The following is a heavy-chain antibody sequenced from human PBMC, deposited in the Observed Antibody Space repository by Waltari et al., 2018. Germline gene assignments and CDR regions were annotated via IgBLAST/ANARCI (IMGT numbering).Heavy chain of an antibody. J-gene: IGHJ4*02. V-gene: IGHV4-34*01. Sequence: QVQLQQWGAGLLKPSETLSLTCAVYGGSLSGYSWIWIRQPPGEGLEWIGEINHSGSTNYNPSLKSRVTISEDTSKNQFSLKLRSVTAADTAVYYCARNDYRGNDRFDYWGQGTLVTVSS. CDR3: ARNDYRGNDRFDY. CDR2: INHSGST. D-gene: IGHD4-17*01. CDR1: GGSLSGYS.